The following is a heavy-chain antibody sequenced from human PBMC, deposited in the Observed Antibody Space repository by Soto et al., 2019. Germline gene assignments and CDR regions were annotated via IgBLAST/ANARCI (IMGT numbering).Heavy chain of an antibody. CDR1: GYTFTSYA. V-gene: IGHV1-3*01. CDR3: ARLDFWSGYYTW. J-gene: IGHJ4*02. CDR2: INAGNGNT. D-gene: IGHD3-3*01. Sequence: QVQLVQSGAEVKKPGASVKVSCKASGYTFTSYAMHWVRQAPGQRLEWMGWINAGNGNTKYSQKFQGRVTITRDTSASTAYMELSSLRSEATAVYYCARLDFWSGYYTWWGQGPLVTVSS.